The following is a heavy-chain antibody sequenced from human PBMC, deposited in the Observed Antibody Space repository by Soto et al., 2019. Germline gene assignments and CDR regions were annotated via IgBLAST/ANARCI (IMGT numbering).Heavy chain of an antibody. Sequence: GGSLRLSCAASGFTFSSYEMNWVRQAPGKGLEWVSYISSSGSTIYHADSVKGRFTISRDNAKNSLYLQMNSLRAEDTAVYYCARDYSAGYSSGWYAFDIWGQGTMVTVS. CDR1: GFTFSSYE. J-gene: IGHJ3*02. D-gene: IGHD6-19*01. V-gene: IGHV3-48*03. CDR3: ARDYSAGYSSGWYAFDI. CDR2: ISSSGSTI.